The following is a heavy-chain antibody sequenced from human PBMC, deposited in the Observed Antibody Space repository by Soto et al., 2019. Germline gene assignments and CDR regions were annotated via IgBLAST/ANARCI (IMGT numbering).Heavy chain of an antibody. CDR1: GGSFSGYY. CDR3: ASGYYDSSGYYLTPPIFDY. D-gene: IGHD3-22*01. V-gene: IGHV4-34*01. CDR2: INHSGST. J-gene: IGHJ4*02. Sequence: SETLSLTCAVYGGSFSGYYWTWIRQPPGTGLEWIGEINHSGSTNYNPSLKSRVTISVDTSKNQFSLKLSSVTAADTAVYYCASGYYDSSGYYLTPPIFDYWGQGTLVTVSS.